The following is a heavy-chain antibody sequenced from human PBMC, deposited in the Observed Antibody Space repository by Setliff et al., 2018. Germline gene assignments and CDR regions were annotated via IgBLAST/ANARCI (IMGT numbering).Heavy chain of an antibody. J-gene: IGHJ6*02. D-gene: IGHD5-18*01. CDR3: ARDRTAYNYGMDV. CDR2: VYYNGNT. Sequence: PSETLSLTCTLSGGSLTQRYWSWVRQPPGKGLEWIGYVYYNGNTNYSPSLKSRVTISADTSKNQVSLKLTSANAADTAVYYCARDRTAYNYGMDVWGQGTTGTVSS. V-gene: IGHV4-59*11. CDR1: GGSLTQRY.